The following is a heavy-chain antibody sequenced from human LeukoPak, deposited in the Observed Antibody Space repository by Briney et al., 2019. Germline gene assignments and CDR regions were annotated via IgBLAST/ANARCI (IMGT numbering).Heavy chain of an antibody. V-gene: IGHV1-2*02. CDR3: ARGSLAIFDWLDY. CDR2: INPNTGDT. CDR1: GYTFTGHY. D-gene: IGHD3-9*01. Sequence: GASVKASCKASGYTFTGHYMHWVRQAPGQGLEWMGWINPNTGDTNYAQKFQDRVSMTRDTSINTAYMELHRLRSDDTALYYCARGSLAIFDWLDYWGQGTLVTVSS. J-gene: IGHJ4*02.